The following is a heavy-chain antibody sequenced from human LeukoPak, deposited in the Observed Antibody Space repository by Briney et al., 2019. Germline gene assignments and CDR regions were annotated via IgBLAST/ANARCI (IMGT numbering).Heavy chain of an antibody. CDR1: GYTFTTYG. J-gene: IGHJ5*02. CDR2: ISAYDGNT. Sequence: ASVKVSCKASGYTFTTYGIIWVRQAPGQGREWMGWISAYDGNTNYDQKHKLRVTMSTDTSTSTSTKYMRRWTAGEPGVCYCATDQRAGIGSWYGTYWFDPWGQGTLVTVSS. D-gene: IGHD6-13*01. V-gene: IGHV1-18*01. CDR3: ATDQRAGIGSWYGTYWFDP.